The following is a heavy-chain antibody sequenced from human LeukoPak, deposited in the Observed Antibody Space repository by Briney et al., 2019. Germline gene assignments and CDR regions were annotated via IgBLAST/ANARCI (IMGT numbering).Heavy chain of an antibody. D-gene: IGHD5-18*01. V-gene: IGHV4-59*01. CDR3: ARRGYSFTLDV. Sequence: SETLSLTCTVSGGSISGYYWSWIRQPPGKGLEWIGYIYYSGSTSYHPSLKSRVTISIDTSKNQFSLKLNSVTAADTAMYYCARRGYSFTLDVWGQGTTVTVSS. CDR2: IYYSGST. CDR1: GGSISGYY. J-gene: IGHJ6*02.